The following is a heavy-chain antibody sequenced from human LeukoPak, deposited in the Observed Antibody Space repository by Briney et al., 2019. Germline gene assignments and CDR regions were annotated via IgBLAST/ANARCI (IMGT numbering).Heavy chain of an antibody. CDR1: GFTFSSYS. CDR3: ARDDSSSSPYYYYYMDV. CDR2: ISSSSSTI. V-gene: IGHV3-48*01. J-gene: IGHJ6*03. D-gene: IGHD6-6*01. Sequence: GGSLRLSCAASGFTFSSYSMNWVRQAPGKGLEWVSYISSSSSTIYYADSVKGRFTISRDNAKNSLYLQMNSLRAEDTAVYYCARDDSSSSPYYYYYMDVWGKGTTVTVSS.